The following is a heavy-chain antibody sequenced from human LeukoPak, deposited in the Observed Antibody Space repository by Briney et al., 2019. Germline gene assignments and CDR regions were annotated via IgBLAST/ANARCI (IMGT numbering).Heavy chain of an antibody. CDR2: IIDTGST. V-gene: IGHV4-59*01. J-gene: IGHJ5*02. CDR3: ARSSLTGGWFDP. D-gene: IGHD7-27*01. Sequence: PSETLSLTCTVSGGSLSPYYWSWIRQPPGKGLEWIGYIIDTGSTNYKPSLKTRLTMSVDVSKNQISLKLSSVTAADTAVYYCARSSLTGGWFDPWGQGTLVTVSS. CDR1: GGSLSPYY.